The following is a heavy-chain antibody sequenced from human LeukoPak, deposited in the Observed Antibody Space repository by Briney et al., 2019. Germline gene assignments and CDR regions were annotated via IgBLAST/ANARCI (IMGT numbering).Heavy chain of an antibody. J-gene: IGHJ6*02. Sequence: GASVKVSCKASGYTFTSYGISWVRQAPGQRLEWMGWISAYNGNTNSTQKLQGRVTMTTDTSTSTAYMELRSLRSEDTAVYYCATTRRDHSSSWSHTFYYYGMDVWGQGTTVTVSS. CDR1: GYTFTSYG. CDR3: ATTRRDHSSSWSHTFYYYGMDV. D-gene: IGHD6-13*01. CDR2: ISAYNGNT. V-gene: IGHV1-18*01.